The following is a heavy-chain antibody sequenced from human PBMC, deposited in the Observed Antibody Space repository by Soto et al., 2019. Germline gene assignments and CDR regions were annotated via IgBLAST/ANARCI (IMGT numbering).Heavy chain of an antibody. Sequence: ASVKVSCKASGYTFTGYYMHWVRQAPGQGLEWMGWINPNSGGTNYAQKFQGWVTMTRDTSISTAYMELSRLRSDDTAVYYCARETEVRHYYYYGMDVWGQGTTVTVSS. CDR1: GYTFTGYY. CDR2: INPNSGGT. V-gene: IGHV1-2*04. J-gene: IGHJ6*02. CDR3: ARETEVRHYYYYGMDV. D-gene: IGHD3-10*01.